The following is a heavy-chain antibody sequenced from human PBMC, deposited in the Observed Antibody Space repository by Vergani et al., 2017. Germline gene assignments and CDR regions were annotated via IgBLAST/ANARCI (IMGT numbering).Heavy chain of an antibody. CDR2: ISYDGTQK. V-gene: IGHV3-30*03. J-gene: IGHJ1*01. CDR1: GFTSSYYC. CDR3: ATKSCATPGCQIGYFRE. Sequence: QVHLVESGGGVVQPGRSLRLSCVVSGFTSSYYCMHWVRQAPGKGLEWVAVISYDGTQKYYADSVKGRFTISRDNSKSTLYLQMNSLRTEDTAVYYCATKSCATPGCQIGYFREWAQGTLVTVSS. D-gene: IGHD2-2*02.